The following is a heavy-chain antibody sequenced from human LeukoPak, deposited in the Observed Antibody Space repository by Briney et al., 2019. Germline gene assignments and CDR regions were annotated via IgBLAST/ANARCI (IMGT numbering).Heavy chain of an antibody. V-gene: IGHV3-30*02. J-gene: IGHJ6*03. CDR3: AKEPYYYDSSRPGSYYYMDV. CDR2: IRYDGGNK. Sequence: GGSLRLSCAASGFTFSSYGLHWVRQAPGKGLEWVAFIRYDGGNKYYADSVKGRFTISRDNSKNTLYLQMHSLRAEDTAVYYCAKEPYYYDSSRPGSYYYMDVWGKGPRVTVSS. CDR1: GFTFSSYG. D-gene: IGHD3-22*01.